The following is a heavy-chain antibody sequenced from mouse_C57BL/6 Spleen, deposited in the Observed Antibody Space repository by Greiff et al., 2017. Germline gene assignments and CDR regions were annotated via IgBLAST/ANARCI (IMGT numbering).Heavy chain of an antibody. CDR3: ARGYSNYLYYFDY. J-gene: IGHJ3*01. CDR1: GYTFTSYW. V-gene: IGHV1-59*01. CDR2: IDPSDSYT. D-gene: IGHD2-5*01. Sequence: QVQLQQPGAELVRPGTSVKLSCKASGYTFTSYWMHWVKQRPGQGLEWIGVIDPSDSYTNYNQKFKGKATLTVDTSSSTAYMQLSSLTSEDSAVYYCARGYSNYLYYFDYWGQGTLVTVSA.